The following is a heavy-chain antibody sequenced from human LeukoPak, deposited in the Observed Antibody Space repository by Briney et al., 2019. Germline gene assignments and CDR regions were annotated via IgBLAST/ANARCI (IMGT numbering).Heavy chain of an antibody. CDR2: VGIDTGRT. CDR1: GFAFIEYS. V-gene: IGHV3-21*05. CDR3: ARDPSYYDSSGEYY. D-gene: IGHD3-22*01. Sequence: GGSLRPSCAASGFAFIEYSMNWVRQAPGKGLEWISYVGIDTGRTKYADSVKGRFTISRDNAKNSLYLQMNSLRAEDTAVYYCARDPSYYDSSGEYYWGQGTLVTVSS. J-gene: IGHJ4*02.